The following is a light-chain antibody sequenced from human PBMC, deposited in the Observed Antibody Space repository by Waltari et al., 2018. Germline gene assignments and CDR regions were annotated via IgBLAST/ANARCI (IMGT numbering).Light chain of an antibody. CDR3: ASYTSGNTLI. CDR1: STDVGSYNY. J-gene: IGLJ2*01. Sequence: QSALTQPASVSGSPGQSISISCTGTSTDVGSYNYVSWYQQHPGSAPTLIIYDVSERPSGVSVRFSGSKSGNTASLTISGLQAEDEADYYCASYTSGNTLIFGGGTRVTVL. V-gene: IGLV2-14*03. CDR2: DVS.